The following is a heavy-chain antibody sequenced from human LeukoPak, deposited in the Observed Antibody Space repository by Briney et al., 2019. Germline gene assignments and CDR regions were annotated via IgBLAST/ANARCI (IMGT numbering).Heavy chain of an antibody. V-gene: IGHV1-69*13. CDR2: TIPIFGTA. CDR1: GGTFSSYA. Sequence: SVKVSCKASGGTFSSYAISWVRQAPGQGLEWMGGTIPIFGTANYAQKFQGRVTITADESTSTAYMELSSLRSEDTAVYYCAARSTRALVDYWGQGTLVTVSS. CDR3: AARSTRALVDY. J-gene: IGHJ4*02. D-gene: IGHD2-2*01.